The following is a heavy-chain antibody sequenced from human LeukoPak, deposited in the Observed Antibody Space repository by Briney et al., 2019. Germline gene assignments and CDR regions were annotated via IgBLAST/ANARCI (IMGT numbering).Heavy chain of an antibody. CDR3: AKGPNFGSWRAVHY. J-gene: IGHJ4*02. V-gene: IGHV3-23*01. D-gene: IGHD3-10*01. CDR2: ISSNGVT. Sequence: GGSLRLSCAASEFNFDNYDMSWVRQILEKGLEWVSSISSNGVTFYADSVKGRFTMSRDKSRKTLYLQMNSLRTDDTATYYCAKGPNFGSWRAVHYWGQGSLVTVSP. CDR1: EFNFDNYD.